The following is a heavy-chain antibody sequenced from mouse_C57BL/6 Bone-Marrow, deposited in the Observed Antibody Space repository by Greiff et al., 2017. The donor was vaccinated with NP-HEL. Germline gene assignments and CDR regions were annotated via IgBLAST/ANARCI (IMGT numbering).Heavy chain of an antibody. CDR3: ARGGLNSFDY. J-gene: IGHJ2*01. CDR2: IRNKANGYST. V-gene: IGHV7-3*01. CDR1: GFSFTDYY. Sequence: EVQVVESGGGLVQPGGSLSLSCAASGFSFTDYYMSWVRQPPGKALEWLGFIRNKANGYSTEYSASVMGRFTISRDNSKSILYLQMNALRAEDSATYYCARGGLNSFDYWGQGTTLTVSS.